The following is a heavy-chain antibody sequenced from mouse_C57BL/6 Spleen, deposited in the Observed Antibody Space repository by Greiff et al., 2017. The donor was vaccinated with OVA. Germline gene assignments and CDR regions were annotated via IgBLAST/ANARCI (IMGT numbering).Heavy chain of an antibody. CDR3: THDDVGCYAMDY. J-gene: IGHJ4*01. V-gene: IGHV14-4*01. CDR1: GFNIKDDY. CDR2: IDPENGDT. D-gene: IGHD2-12*01. Sequence: VQLQQSGAELVRPGASVKLSCTASGFNIKDDYMHWVKQRPEQGLEWIGWIDPENGDTEYASKFQGKATITADTSSNTAYLQLSSLTSEDTAVDYCTHDDVGCYAMDYWGQGTSVTVSS.